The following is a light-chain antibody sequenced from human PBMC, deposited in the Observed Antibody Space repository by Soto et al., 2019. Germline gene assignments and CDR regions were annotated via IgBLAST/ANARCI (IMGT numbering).Light chain of an antibody. CDR1: QGVSSN. CDR3: QQYNNWPPIT. V-gene: IGKV3-15*01. J-gene: IGKJ5*01. Sequence: EIVMTQSPATLSVSPGERATLSCRASQGVSSNLAWYQQKPGQAPRLLIYGASTRATGIAARFSGSGSGTEFTLTISSLQSEDFAVYSCQQYNNWPPITFGQGTRLEIK. CDR2: GAS.